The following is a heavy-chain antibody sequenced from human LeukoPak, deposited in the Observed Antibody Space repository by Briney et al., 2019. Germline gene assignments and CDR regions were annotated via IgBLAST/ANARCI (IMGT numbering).Heavy chain of an antibody. D-gene: IGHD5-12*01. Sequence: VASVKVSGKASGGTFSSYAISWVRQAPGQGLEWMGGIIPIFGTANYAQKFQGRVTITADESTSTAYMELSSLRSEDTAVYYCARRADIVATIYYYGMDVWGQGTTVTVSS. CDR2: IIPIFGTA. CDR3: ARRADIVATIYYYGMDV. CDR1: GGTFSSYA. V-gene: IGHV1-69*01. J-gene: IGHJ6*02.